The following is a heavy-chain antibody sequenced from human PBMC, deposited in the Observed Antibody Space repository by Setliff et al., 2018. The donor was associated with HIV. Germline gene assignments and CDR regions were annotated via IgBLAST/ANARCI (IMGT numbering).Heavy chain of an antibody. CDR2: ISYDGSNK. CDR3: SGMGVEVVSYYYGMDV. CDR1: GFTFRNYG. Sequence: GGSLRLSCAASGFTFRNYGMHWVRQAPGKGLEWVAVISYDGSNKYYADSVKGRFTISRDNSKNTLYLQMNSLKTEDTAVYYCSGMGVEVVSYYYGMDVWGQGTMVTVSS. V-gene: IGHV3-30*12. D-gene: IGHD2-2*01. J-gene: IGHJ6*02.